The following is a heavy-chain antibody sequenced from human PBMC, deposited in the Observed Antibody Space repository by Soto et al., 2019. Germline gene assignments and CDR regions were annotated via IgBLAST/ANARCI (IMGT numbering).Heavy chain of an antibody. J-gene: IGHJ6*03. Sequence: PSETLSLTCTVSGGSISSSSYYWGWIRQPPGKGLEWIGSIYYSGSTYYNPSLKSRVTISVDTSKNQFSLKLSSVTAADTAVYYCARHEGYCSGGSCYSISLTYYMYGWGKGTTVTVYS. D-gene: IGHD2-15*01. CDR1: GGSISSSSYY. CDR2: IYYSGST. CDR3: ARHEGYCSGGSCYSISLTYYMYG. V-gene: IGHV4-39*01.